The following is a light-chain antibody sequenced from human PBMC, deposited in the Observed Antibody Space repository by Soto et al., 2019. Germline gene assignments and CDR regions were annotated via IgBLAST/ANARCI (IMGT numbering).Light chain of an antibody. J-gene: IGLJ2*01. Sequence: QSVLTQPPSASGAPGQRVTVSCSGSSSNIGSNTENWYQHLPGTAPKLLIYNNNQRPSGVPDRVSGSKSGTSASLAISGLQSEDEADYFCAAWDDSLDVLIFGGGTKLTVL. CDR3: AAWDDSLDVLI. CDR2: NNN. CDR1: SSNIGSNT. V-gene: IGLV1-44*01.